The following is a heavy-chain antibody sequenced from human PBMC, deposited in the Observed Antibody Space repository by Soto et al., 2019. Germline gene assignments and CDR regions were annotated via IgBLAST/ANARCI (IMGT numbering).Heavy chain of an antibody. CDR3: ARAPDYYGSGSYYANGMNV. D-gene: IGHD3-10*01. V-gene: IGHV1-3*01. CDR2: INAGNGNT. CDR1: GYTFTSYA. J-gene: IGHJ6*02. Sequence: ASVKVSCKASGYTFTSYAMHWVRQAPGQRLEWMGGINAGNGNTKYSQKFQGRVTITRDTSASTAYMELSSLRSEDTAVYYCARAPDYYGSGSYYANGMNVWGQGTTVTVSS.